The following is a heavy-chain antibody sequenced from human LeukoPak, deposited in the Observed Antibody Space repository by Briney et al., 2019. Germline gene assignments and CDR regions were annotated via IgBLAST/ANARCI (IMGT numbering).Heavy chain of an antibody. V-gene: IGHV4-61*01. CDR2: FYDTGST. CDR1: GDSLSSSTCN. Sequence: SETLSLTCKVSGDSLSSSTCNWSWIRQPPGKELEWIGYFYDTGSTSYNPSLRSRVTISVDTSKNQFSLKLRSVTAADTAVYYCARLGRYPTRYFDYWGQGTQVTVSS. CDR3: ARLGRYPTRYFDY. D-gene: IGHD1-1*01. J-gene: IGHJ4*02.